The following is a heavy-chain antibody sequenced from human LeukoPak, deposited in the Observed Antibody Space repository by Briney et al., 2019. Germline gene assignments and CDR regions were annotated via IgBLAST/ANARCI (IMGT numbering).Heavy chain of an antibody. J-gene: IGHJ3*02. D-gene: IGHD6-13*01. CDR3: TRGTGYSSSWRAFDI. CDR2: IRSKAYGGTT. Sequence: GGSLRLSCTASGFTFCDYAMSWFRQAPGKGLEWVGFIRSKAYGGTTEYAASVKGRLTISRDDSKTIAYLQMNSLKTEDTAVYYCTRGTGYSSSWRAFDIWGQGTMVTVSS. CDR1: GFTFCDYA. V-gene: IGHV3-49*03.